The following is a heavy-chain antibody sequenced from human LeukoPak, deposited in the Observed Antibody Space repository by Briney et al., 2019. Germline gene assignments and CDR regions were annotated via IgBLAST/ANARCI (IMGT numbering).Heavy chain of an antibody. V-gene: IGHV4-39*01. D-gene: IGHD3-10*01. CDR1: GGSISSSSYY. CDR3: ARHLIVRGVIKAFGWFDP. CDR2: IYYSGST. Sequence: ASETLSLTCTVSGGSISSSSYYWGWIRQPPGKGLEWIGSIYYSGSTYYNPSLKSRVTISVDTSKNQFSLKLSSVTAADTAVYYCARHLIVRGVIKAFGWFDPWGQGTLVTVSS. J-gene: IGHJ5*02.